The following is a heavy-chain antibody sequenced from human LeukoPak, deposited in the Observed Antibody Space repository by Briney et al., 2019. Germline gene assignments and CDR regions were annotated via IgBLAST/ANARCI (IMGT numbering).Heavy chain of an antibody. D-gene: IGHD3-3*01. CDR2: IYYSGST. CDR3: ARGLITIFGVVTRFDP. CDR1: GGSISSYY. Sequence: SETLSLTCTVSGGSISSYYWSWIRQPPGKGLEWIGYIYYSGSTNYNPSLKSRVTISVDTSKNQFSLKLSSVTAADTAAYYCARGLITIFGVVTRFDPWGQGTLVTVSS. J-gene: IGHJ5*02. V-gene: IGHV4-59*01.